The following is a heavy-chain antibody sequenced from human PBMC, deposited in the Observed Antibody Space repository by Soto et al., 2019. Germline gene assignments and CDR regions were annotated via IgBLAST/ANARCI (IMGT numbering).Heavy chain of an antibody. V-gene: IGHV4-34*01. D-gene: IGHD2-21*02. CDR2: INHSGST. J-gene: IGHJ6*02. CDR3: ASLLGWNSYSGPRYYGMDV. Sequence: QVQLQQWGAGLLKPSETLSLTCAVYGGSFSGYYWSWIRQPPGKGLEWIGEINHSGSTNYNPSLKSRVTISVDTSKNQFSLKLSSVTAADTAVYYCASLLGWNSYSGPRYYGMDVWGQGTTVTVSS. CDR1: GGSFSGYY.